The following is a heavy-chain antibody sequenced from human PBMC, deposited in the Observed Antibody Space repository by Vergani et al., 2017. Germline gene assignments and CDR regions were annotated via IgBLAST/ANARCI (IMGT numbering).Heavy chain of an antibody. Sequence: QVQLLESGPGLVKPSETLSLTCTVSGGSISSYYWSWIRQPPGKGLEWIGYIHYSGSTNYNPSLKSRVTISVDTSKNQFSLKLSSVTAADTAVYYCARNPYCGGDCYSDAFDIWGQGTMVTVSS. D-gene: IGHD2-21*02. CDR2: IHYSGST. V-gene: IGHV4-59*01. CDR1: GGSISSYY. J-gene: IGHJ3*02. CDR3: ARNPYCGGDCYSDAFDI.